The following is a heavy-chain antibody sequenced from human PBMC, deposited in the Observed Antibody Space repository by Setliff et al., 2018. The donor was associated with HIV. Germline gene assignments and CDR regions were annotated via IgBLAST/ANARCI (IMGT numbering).Heavy chain of an antibody. Sequence: GESLKISCQGLGDTFITYWIGWVRQMPGKGLEWMGIIYPYDSDTRYSPSFQGQVIISADKSISTAYVQWSGLKASDTAMYYCARRPYYDSWSGHQAFDIWGQGTMVTVSS. CDR1: GDTFITYW. CDR3: ARRPYYDSWSGHQAFDI. CDR2: IYPYDSDT. V-gene: IGHV5-51*06. D-gene: IGHD3-3*01. J-gene: IGHJ3*02.